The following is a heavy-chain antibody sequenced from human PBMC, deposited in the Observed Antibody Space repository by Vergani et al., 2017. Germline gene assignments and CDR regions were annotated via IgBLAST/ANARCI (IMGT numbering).Heavy chain of an antibody. Sequence: QVHLVESGGGVVQPGRSLRLSCVVSGFTSSYYGVHWVRPAPGKGREWVAVISYDGTQKYYADSVKGRFTISRDNSKSTLYLQMNSLRTEDTAVYYCATKSCGTPGCQIGYFREWGQGTLVTVSS. D-gene: IGHD1-1*01. CDR3: ATKSCGTPGCQIGYFRE. CDR2: ISYDGTQK. J-gene: IGHJ1*01. V-gene: IGHV3-30*03. CDR1: GFTSSYYG.